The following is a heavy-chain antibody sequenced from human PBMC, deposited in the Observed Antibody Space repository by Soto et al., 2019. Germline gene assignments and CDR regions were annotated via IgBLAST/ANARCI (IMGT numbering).Heavy chain of an antibody. CDR1: GGTFRSYS. J-gene: IGHJ6*02. CDR3: ARPDEGGYSSNHHYYYALDV. D-gene: IGHD3-22*01. V-gene: IGHV1-69*13. CDR2: IIPIFAIT. Sequence: ASVKVSCKASGGTFRSYSISWVRQAPGQGLEWMGGIIPIFAITNYAQKFQGRVTITADESTSTAYMEMSSLGSDDTAVYYCARPDEGGYSSNHHYYYALDVWGQGTTVTV.